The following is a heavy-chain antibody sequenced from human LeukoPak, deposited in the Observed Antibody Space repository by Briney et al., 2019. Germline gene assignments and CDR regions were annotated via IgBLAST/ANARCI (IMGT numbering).Heavy chain of an antibody. CDR3: ARDRGTGDYVLDY. CDR2: IIPIFGTA. Sequence: SVKVSCKASGGTFSSYAISWVRQAPGQGLEWMGRIIPIFGTANYAQKFQGRVTITTDESTSTAYMELSSLRSEDTAVYYCARDRGTGDYVLDYWGQGTLVTVS. D-gene: IGHD4-17*01. J-gene: IGHJ4*02. V-gene: IGHV1-69*05. CDR1: GGTFSSYA.